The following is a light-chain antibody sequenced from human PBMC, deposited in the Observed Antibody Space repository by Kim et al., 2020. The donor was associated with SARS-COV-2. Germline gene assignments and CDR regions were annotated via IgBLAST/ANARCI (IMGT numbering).Light chain of an antibody. CDR2: GAS. CDR1: QGVSSSY. Sequence: APRERATLAYRASQGVSSSYLAWYQQKPGQAPRLLIYGASSRATGIPDRFSGSGSGTDFTLTISRLEPEDFAVYYCQQYGSSPWTFGQGTKVDIK. V-gene: IGKV3-20*01. J-gene: IGKJ1*01. CDR3: QQYGSSPWT.